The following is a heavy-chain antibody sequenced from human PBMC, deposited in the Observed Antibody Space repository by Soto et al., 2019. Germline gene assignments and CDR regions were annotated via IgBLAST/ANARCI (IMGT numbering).Heavy chain of an antibody. Sequence: GASVKVSCKVSGYTLTELSMHWVRQAPGKGLEWMGGFDPEDGETIYAQKFQGRVTMTEDTSTDTAYMELSSLRSEDTAVYYCATVGGTMVRGVSDYWGQGTLVTVSS. V-gene: IGHV1-24*01. CDR3: ATVGGTMVRGVSDY. J-gene: IGHJ4*02. CDR2: FDPEDGET. D-gene: IGHD3-10*01. CDR1: GYTLTELS.